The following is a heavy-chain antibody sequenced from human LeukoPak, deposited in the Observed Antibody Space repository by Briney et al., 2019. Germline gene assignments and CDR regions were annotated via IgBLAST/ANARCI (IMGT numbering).Heavy chain of an antibody. CDR1: GGTFSSYA. CDR3: ARVLLLGYSTNYCYGMDV. V-gene: IGHV1-69*06. D-gene: IGHD6-13*01. CDR2: IIPIFGTA. Sequence: SVKVSCKASGGTFSSYAISWVRQAPGQGLEWMGGIIPIFGTANYAQKFQGRVTITADKSTSTAYMELSSLRSEDTAVYYCARVLLLGYSTNYCYGMDVWGKGTTVTVSS. J-gene: IGHJ6*04.